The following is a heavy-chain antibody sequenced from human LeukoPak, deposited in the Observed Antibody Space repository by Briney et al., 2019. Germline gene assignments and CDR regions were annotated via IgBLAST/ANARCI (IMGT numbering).Heavy chain of an antibody. J-gene: IGHJ4*02. CDR2: IYYSGGT. CDR1: GGSITSYY. D-gene: IGHD2-2*01. CDR3: ASSIVYCSSTSCYFN. Sequence: SETLSLTCTVSGGSITSYYWSWIRQPPGKGLEWIGYIYYSGGTNYNPSLRSRVTMSLDTSKNQISLMLSSVTAADTAVYYCASSIVYCSSTSCYFNWGQGTLVTVSS. V-gene: IGHV4-59*01.